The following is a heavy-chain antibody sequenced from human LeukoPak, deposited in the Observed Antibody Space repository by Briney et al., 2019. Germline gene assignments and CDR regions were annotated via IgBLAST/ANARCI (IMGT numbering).Heavy chain of an antibody. D-gene: IGHD5-18*01. J-gene: IGHJ2*01. CDR1: GYTFTDHY. Sequence: GASVTLSCKASGYTFTDHYMHWVRQAPGQGPEWMGVIHPSGGSSTFAQKFQGRVTMTTDTSTSTVYVELRSLNSDDTAVYFCARATLDAAMVYWYFDLWGRGTLVTVSS. V-gene: IGHV1-46*01. CDR2: IHPSGGSS. CDR3: ARATLDAAMVYWYFDL.